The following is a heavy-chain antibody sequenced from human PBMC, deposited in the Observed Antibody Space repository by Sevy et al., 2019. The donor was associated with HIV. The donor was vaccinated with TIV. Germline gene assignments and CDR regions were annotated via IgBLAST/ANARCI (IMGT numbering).Heavy chain of an antibody. Sequence: SETLSLTCTVSGGSISSYYWSWIRQPPGKGLEWIGYIYYSGSTNSNPSLKSRVTISVDTSKNQFSLKLSSVTAADTAVYYCARVTGWELHNQYFQHWGQGTLVTVSS. J-gene: IGHJ1*01. CDR2: IYYSGST. D-gene: IGHD1-26*01. CDR3: ARVTGWELHNQYFQH. V-gene: IGHV4-59*01. CDR1: GGSISSYY.